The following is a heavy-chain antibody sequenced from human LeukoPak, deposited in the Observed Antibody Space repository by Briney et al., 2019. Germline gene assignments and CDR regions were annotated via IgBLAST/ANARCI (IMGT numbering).Heavy chain of an antibody. V-gene: IGHV4-34*01. CDR3: ARSSEGITMVRGVKLYGMDV. CDR2: INHSGST. CDR1: GGSFSGYY. D-gene: IGHD3-10*01. J-gene: IGHJ6*04. Sequence: SETLSLTCAVYGGSFSGYYWSWIRQPPGEGPEWIGEINHSGSTNYNPSLKSRVTISADTSKNQFSLKLSSVTAADTAVYYCARSSEGITMVRGVKLYGMDVWGKGTTVTVSS.